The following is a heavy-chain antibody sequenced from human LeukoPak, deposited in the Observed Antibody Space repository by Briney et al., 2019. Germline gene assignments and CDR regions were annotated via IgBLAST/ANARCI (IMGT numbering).Heavy chain of an antibody. CDR2: ISSSGNNA. CDR3: AKDIQLST. V-gene: IGHV3-23*01. Sequence: GGSLRLSCAVSGFTFRDAAMTWVRQAPGKGLEWVSLISSSGNNAYYADSVKGRFTISRDNSKNTLSLQMNSLRVEDTAIYYCAKDIQLSTWGLGTMLTVSS. CDR1: GFTFRDAA. J-gene: IGHJ3*01. D-gene: IGHD5-24*01.